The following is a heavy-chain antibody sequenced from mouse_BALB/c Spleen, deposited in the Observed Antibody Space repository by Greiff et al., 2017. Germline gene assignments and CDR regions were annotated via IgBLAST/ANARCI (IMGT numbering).Heavy chain of an antibody. V-gene: IGHV14-3*02. Sequence: VQLQQSGAELVKPGASVKLSCTASGFNIKDSYMHWVKQRPEQGLEWIGRIDPANGNTKYDPKFQGKATITADTSSNTAYLQLSSLTSEDTAVYCCAGMHDYDAWFAYWGQGTLVTVSA. CDR3: AGMHDYDAWFAY. J-gene: IGHJ3*01. D-gene: IGHD2-4*01. CDR2: IDPANGNT. CDR1: GFNIKDSY.